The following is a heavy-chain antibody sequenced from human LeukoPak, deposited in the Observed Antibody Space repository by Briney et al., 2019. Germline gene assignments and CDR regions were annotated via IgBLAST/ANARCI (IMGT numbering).Heavy chain of an antibody. CDR1: GGSISSYY. V-gene: IGHV4-59*08. D-gene: IGHD5-18*01. Sequence: PSETLSLTCTVSGGSISSYYWSWIRQPPGKGLEWIGYIYYSGSTNYNPSFKSRVTISLDTSKNQFSLKLSSVTAADTAVYYCARPGVGSGRYGAFDIWGQGTMVAVSS. CDR3: ARPGVGSGRYGAFDI. J-gene: IGHJ3*02. CDR2: IYYSGST.